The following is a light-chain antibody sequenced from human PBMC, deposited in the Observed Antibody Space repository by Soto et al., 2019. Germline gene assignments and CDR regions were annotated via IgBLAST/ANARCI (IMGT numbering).Light chain of an antibody. V-gene: IGKV3-15*01. Sequence: EIVMTQSPATLSVSPGERATLSCRASQTISNSLAWYQQKPGQAPRLLMYGASTRATGFPARFSGSGSWTEFTLTISSLQSEDFAVYYCQQYNDWPPITFGQGTRLEI. J-gene: IGKJ5*01. CDR2: GAS. CDR3: QQYNDWPPIT. CDR1: QTISNS.